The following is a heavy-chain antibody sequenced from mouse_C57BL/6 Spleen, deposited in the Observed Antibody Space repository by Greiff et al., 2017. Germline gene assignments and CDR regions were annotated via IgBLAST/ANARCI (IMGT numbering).Heavy chain of an antibody. V-gene: IGHV1-18*01. J-gene: IGHJ4*01. D-gene: IGHD1-1*01. Sequence: VQLQQSGPELVKPGASVKIPCKASGYTFTDYNMDWVKQSHGKSLEWIGDINPNNGGTIYNQKFKGKATLTVDKSSSTAYMELRSLTSEDTAVYYCARSLYGSSHYYAMDYWGEGTSGTVSS. CDR2: INPNNGGT. CDR3: ARSLYGSSHYYAMDY. CDR1: GYTFTDYN.